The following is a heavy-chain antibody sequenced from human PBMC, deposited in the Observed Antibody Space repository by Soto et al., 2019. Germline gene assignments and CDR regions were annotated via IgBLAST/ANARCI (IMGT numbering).Heavy chain of an antibody. CDR3: TRDNNWSLDY. J-gene: IGHJ4*02. CDR1: GFTFSKHW. CDR2: IKTDGSFT. V-gene: IGHV3-74*01. D-gene: IGHD1-1*01. Sequence: EVQLVESGGGLVQPGGSLRLSCEASGFTFSKHWMHWVRQAPGKGLVWVSHIKTDGSFTRDADSVKGRFTISRDNTRNSLYLQMNSLRSDDTAVYYCTRDNNWSLDYWGQGTLVTVSS.